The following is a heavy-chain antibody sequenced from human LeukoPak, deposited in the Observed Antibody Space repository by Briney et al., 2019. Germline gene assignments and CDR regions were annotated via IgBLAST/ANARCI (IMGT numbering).Heavy chain of an antibody. D-gene: IGHD1-26*01. CDR2: INPNSGGT. CDR3: ATPGEWATFYYYMDV. CDR1: GYTFAGYY. V-gene: IGHV1-2*02. Sequence: ASVKVSCKASGYTFAGYYMHWVRQAPGQGLEWMGCINPNSGGTNYAQKFQGRVTMTRDTSISTAYMELSRLRSDDTAVYYCATPGEWATFYYYMDVWGKGTPVTVSS. J-gene: IGHJ6*03.